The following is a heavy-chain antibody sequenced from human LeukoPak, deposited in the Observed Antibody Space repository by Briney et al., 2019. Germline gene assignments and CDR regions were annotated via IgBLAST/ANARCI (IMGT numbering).Heavy chain of an antibody. CDR3: ARAYCSGGSCYSGFDY. CDR1: GGSISGSSYY. CDR2: IYSSGST. Sequence: SQTLSLTCTVSGGSISGSSYYWSWIRQPAGKGLDWIGRIYSSGSTNYNPSLKSRVTMSVDTSKNQFSLKLSSVTAADTAVYYCARAYCSGGSCYSGFDYWGQGTLVTVSS. V-gene: IGHV4-61*02. D-gene: IGHD2-15*01. J-gene: IGHJ4*02.